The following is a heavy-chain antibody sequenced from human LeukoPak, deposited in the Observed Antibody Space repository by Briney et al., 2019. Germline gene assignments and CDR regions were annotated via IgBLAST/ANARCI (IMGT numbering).Heavy chain of an antibody. CDR3: ASLRWLQFPYFDY. CDR1: GGSISIYY. CDR2: IYYSGST. Sequence: SETLSLTCTVSGGSISIYYWSWIRQPPGKGLEWIGYIYYSGSTNYNPSLKSRVTISVDTSKNQFSLKLSSVTAADTAVYYCASLRWLQFPYFDYWGQGTLVTVSS. J-gene: IGHJ4*02. V-gene: IGHV4-59*01. D-gene: IGHD5-24*01.